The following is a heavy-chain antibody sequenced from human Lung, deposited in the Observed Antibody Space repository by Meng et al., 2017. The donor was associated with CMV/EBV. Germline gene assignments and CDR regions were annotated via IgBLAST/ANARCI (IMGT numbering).Heavy chain of an antibody. J-gene: IGHJ3*01. D-gene: IGHD3-22*01. CDR3: ARDLVGYDACDV. CDR2: INPDGGTT. Sequence: ASXXVSXKASGYTFITYYIHWVRQAPGQGLEWMGRINPDGGTTTYSQKFQGGVTLTSDTSTNTVYMELSRLRYEDTAVYYCARDLVGYDACDVGGKGTLVTVSS. V-gene: IGHV1-46*01. CDR1: GYTFITYY.